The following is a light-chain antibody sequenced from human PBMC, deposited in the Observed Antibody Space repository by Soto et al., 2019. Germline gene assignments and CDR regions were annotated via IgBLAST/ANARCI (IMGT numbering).Light chain of an antibody. CDR2: GAS. J-gene: IGKJ4*01. Sequence: EIVLTQSPGTLSLSPGERATLSCRASQSVSSSYLSWYQQKPGQGPRLLISGASTRATGIPARFSGSGSGTECTLTISSLQSEDFAVYYCQQHNNWPLTFGGGTKVDIK. V-gene: IGKV3-15*01. CDR3: QQHNNWPLT. CDR1: QSVSSSY.